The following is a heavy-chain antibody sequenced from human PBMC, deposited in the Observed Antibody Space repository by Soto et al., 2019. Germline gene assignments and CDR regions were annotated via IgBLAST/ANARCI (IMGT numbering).Heavy chain of an antibody. CDR1: GGSFSGYY. V-gene: IGHV4-34*01. J-gene: IGHJ4*02. D-gene: IGHD5-12*01. CDR3: ARGPRSLQFVPDY. Sequence: ETLSLTCAVYGGSFSGYYWSWIRQPPGKGLEWIGEINHSGSTNYNPSLKSRVTISVDTSKNQFSLKLSSVTAADTAVYYCARGPRSLQFVPDYRGQGTPVTGS. CDR2: INHSGST.